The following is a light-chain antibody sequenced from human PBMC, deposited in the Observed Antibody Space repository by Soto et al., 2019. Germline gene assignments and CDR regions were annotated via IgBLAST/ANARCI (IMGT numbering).Light chain of an antibody. J-gene: IGLJ2*01. CDR3: CSYAGSSTFVV. CDR1: SSDVGSYNL. CDR2: EVS. Sequence: QSALTQPASVSGSPGQSITISCTGTSSDVGSYNLVSWYQQHPGKAPKLMIYEVSKRPSGVSNRFSGSKSGNTASLTISGLQADDEADYYCCSYAGSSTFVVFGGGTKLTV. V-gene: IGLV2-23*02.